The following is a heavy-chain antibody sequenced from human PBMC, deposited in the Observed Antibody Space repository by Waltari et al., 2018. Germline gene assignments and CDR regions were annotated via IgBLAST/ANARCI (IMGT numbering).Heavy chain of an antibody. CDR2: INHSGRT. D-gene: IGHD3-10*01. V-gene: IGHV4-34*01. J-gene: IGHJ4*02. CDR3: ARGARNYYGSGPSKNLFDY. Sequence: QVQLQQWGAGLLKPSETLSLTCAVYGGSFSGYYWSWIRQPPGKGLAWIGEINHSGRTNNNPCRKSRVTISVDTSKNQFSLKLSSVTAADTAGYYCARGARNYYGSGPSKNLFDYWGQGTLVTVSS. CDR1: GGSFSGYY.